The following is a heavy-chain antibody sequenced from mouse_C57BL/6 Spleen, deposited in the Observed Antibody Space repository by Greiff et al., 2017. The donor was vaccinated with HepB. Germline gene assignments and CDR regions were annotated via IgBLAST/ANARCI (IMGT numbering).Heavy chain of an antibody. D-gene: IGHD2-1*01. CDR1: GYTFTSYW. J-gene: IGHJ3*01. CDR3: ARKDYGNYGGFAY. CDR2: IDPSDSET. Sequence: VQLQQPGAELVRPGSSVKLSCKASGYTFTSYWMHWVKQRPIQGLEWIGNIDPSDSETHYNQKFKDKATLTVDKSSSTAYMQLSSLTSEDSAVYYCARKDYGNYGGFAYWGQGTLVTVSA. V-gene: IGHV1-52*01.